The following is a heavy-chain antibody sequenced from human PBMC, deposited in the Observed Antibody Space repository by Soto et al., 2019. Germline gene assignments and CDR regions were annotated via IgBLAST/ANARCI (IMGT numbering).Heavy chain of an antibody. CDR3: ATLGRADYPPLAA. CDR1: GFLFSAST. CDR2: ISSRGTDI. V-gene: IGHV3-30*14. D-gene: IGHD4-17*01. Sequence: GGSLRLSCEASGFLFSASTLNWVSRAPGKGLEWVAEISSRGTDIYYADSVKGRFTISRDNSENTLYLLLDRVKSDDTAVYFCATLGRADYPPLAAWGQGTLVTVSS. J-gene: IGHJ5*02.